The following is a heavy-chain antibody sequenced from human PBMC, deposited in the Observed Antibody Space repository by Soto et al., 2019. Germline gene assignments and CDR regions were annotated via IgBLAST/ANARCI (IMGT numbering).Heavy chain of an antibody. CDR3: ARVVNVPMVRGVRGSHYWFDP. CDR1: GYTFTSYG. V-gene: IGHV1-18*01. CDR2: ISAYNGNT. D-gene: IGHD3-10*01. Sequence: GASVKVSCKASGYTFTSYGISWVRQAPGQGLEWMGWISAYNGNTKYAQKLQGRVTMTTDTSTSTAYMELRSLRSDDTAVYYCARVVNVPMVRGVRGSHYWFDPWGQGTLVTVSS. J-gene: IGHJ5*02.